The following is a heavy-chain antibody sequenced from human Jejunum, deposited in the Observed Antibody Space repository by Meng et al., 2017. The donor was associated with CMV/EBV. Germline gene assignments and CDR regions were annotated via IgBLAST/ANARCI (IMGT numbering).Heavy chain of an antibody. CDR1: GYTFIDYY. J-gene: IGHJ4*02. CDR3: AREQTVSGSRGLDY. D-gene: IGHD6-19*01. Sequence: ASGYTFIDYYLHWVRQAPGQGLEWMGWIDSNSGETNSAQKFSGRVTLTRDTSITTAYMEVISLRSDDTAVYYCAREQTVSGSRGLDYWGQGTLVTVSS. V-gene: IGHV1-2*02. CDR2: IDSNSGET.